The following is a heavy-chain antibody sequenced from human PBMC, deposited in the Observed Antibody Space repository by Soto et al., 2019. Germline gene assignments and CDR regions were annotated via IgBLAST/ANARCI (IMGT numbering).Heavy chain of an antibody. V-gene: IGHV3-30*18. Sequence: GGSLRLSCAGSGFTFSNYGLRWVRQAPGKGLEWVSGISDDGNKKYYADSVKGRFTISRDNYKNTLYLQMNSLRAEDTAVYYCAKVRPPLTTNHFFDYWGQGTLVTVSS. CDR3: AKVRPPLTTNHFFDY. D-gene: IGHD1-1*01. CDR1: GFTFSNYG. J-gene: IGHJ4*02. CDR2: ISDDGNKK.